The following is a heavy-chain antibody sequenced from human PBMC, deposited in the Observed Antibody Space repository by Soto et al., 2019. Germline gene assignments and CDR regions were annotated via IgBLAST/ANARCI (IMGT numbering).Heavy chain of an antibody. CDR3: ARTRDGGVADSFVS. CDR1: GFTFSRHA. J-gene: IGHJ5*01. D-gene: IGHD3-3*01. Sequence: GGSLRLSCAASGFTFSRHAIHWVRLTPGRGLEWVLAISRDGSYIYYTDSVKGRFTVSRANSKNTVFVQMNRLIPDAKAFYFCARTRDGGVADSFVSWGQGTRVTVSS. V-gene: IGHV3-30*04. CDR2: ISRDGSYI.